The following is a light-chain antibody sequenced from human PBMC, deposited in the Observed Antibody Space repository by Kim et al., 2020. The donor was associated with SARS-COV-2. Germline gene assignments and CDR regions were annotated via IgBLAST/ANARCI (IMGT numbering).Light chain of an antibody. J-gene: IGKJ2*01. Sequence: SASVGDRVTITCRASQSISRSLAWYQQKPGKPPNLLIYTASDLKNGVPSRFSGSGSGTEFTLTISSLQPDDFATYFCQHYDSYPYTFGQGTKLEIK. CDR2: TAS. CDR3: QHYDSYPYT. V-gene: IGKV1-5*01. CDR1: QSISRS.